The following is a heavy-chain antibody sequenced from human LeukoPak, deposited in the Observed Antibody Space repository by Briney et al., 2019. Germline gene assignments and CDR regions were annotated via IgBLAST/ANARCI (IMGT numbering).Heavy chain of an antibody. CDR1: GGSISSYY. J-gene: IGHJ4*02. D-gene: IGHD3-3*01. CDR2: IYYSGTT. CDR3: ARPHYDFWSGYYY. V-gene: IGHV4-59*01. Sequence: SETLSLTCTVSGGSISSYYWNWIRQPPGKGLEWIGYIYYSGTTNYNPSLKSRVTISLDTSKNQFSLKLNSVTAADTAVYYCARPHYDFWSGYYYWGQGTLVTVPS.